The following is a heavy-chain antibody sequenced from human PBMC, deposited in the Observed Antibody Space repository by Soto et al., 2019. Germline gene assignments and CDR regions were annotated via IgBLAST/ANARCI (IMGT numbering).Heavy chain of an antibody. J-gene: IGHJ4*02. CDR3: ARLQRPGDPSDY. D-gene: IGHD2-21*02. CDR1: GFTFTTYW. Sequence: GESLKISCRTSGFTFTTYWIAWVRQMPGRGLEWMGIISPFDSDTGSSPSFQGQVTISADKSITTAYLQWRSLKASDIAIYYCARLQRPGDPSDYWGQGTLVTASS. CDR2: ISPFDSDT. V-gene: IGHV5-51*01.